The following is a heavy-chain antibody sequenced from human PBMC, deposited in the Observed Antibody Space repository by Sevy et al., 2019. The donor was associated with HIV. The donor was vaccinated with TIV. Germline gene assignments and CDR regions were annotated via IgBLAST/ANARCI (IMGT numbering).Heavy chain of an antibody. CDR1: AFSVSGND. D-gene: IGHD3-3*01. CDR3: AREYYDFWSGPINFYFGMDV. J-gene: IGHJ6*02. Sequence: GGSLRLSCGASAFSVSGNDMAWIRQAPGKGLEWVSLIYSGGTTYYADSVKGRFTVSRDNSKNTVSLQMNSLRREDTALYYCAREYYDFWSGPINFYFGMDVWGQGTTVTVSS. CDR2: IYSGGTT. V-gene: IGHV3-53*05.